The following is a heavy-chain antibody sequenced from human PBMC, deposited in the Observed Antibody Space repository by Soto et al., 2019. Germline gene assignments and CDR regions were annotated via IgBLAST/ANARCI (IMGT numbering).Heavy chain of an antibody. V-gene: IGHV3-21*01. Sequence: GGSLRLSRAASGFTFSSYSMNWVRQAPGKGLEWVSSISSSSSYIYYADSVKGRFTISRDNAKNSLYLQMNSLRAEDTAVYYCARDTYYDFWSGPHYFDYWGQGTLVTVSS. CDR2: ISSSSSYI. J-gene: IGHJ4*02. CDR1: GFTFSSYS. CDR3: ARDTYYDFWSGPHYFDY. D-gene: IGHD3-3*01.